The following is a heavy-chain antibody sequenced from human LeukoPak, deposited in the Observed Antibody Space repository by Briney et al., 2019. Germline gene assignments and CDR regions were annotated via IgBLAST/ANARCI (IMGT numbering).Heavy chain of an antibody. V-gene: IGHV1-2*02. CDR3: ARVLPPIGSGNYEFPDY. D-gene: IGHD1-26*01. Sequence: ASVKVSCKASGYTFTGHYMHWVRQAPGQGLEWMGWINPNSGYTNFAQKFQGRVTMTRDTSISTAYMELSRLRSADTAVYYCARVLPPIGSGNYEFPDYWGQGTLVTVSS. J-gene: IGHJ4*02. CDR2: INPNSGYT. CDR1: GYTFTGHY.